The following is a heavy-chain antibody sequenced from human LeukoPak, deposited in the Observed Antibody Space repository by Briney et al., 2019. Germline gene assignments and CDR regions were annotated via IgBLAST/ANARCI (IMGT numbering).Heavy chain of an antibody. CDR1: GFTFNNYA. J-gene: IGHJ4*02. D-gene: IGHD3-22*01. Sequence: GGSLRLSCAAFGFTFNNYAMSWVRQAPGKGLEWVSSISGGAASTYYADSVKGRFTVSRDNSKNTLYLQMNSLRVEDTAVYYCARAPQYDYDSSGYSGRYWGQGALVSVSS. CDR3: ARAPQYDYDSSGYSGRY. CDR2: ISGGAAST. V-gene: IGHV3-23*01.